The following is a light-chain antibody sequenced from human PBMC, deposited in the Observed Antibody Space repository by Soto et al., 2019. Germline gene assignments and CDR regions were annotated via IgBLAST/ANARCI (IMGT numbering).Light chain of an antibody. CDR2: DVS. J-gene: IGLJ2*01. CDR3: SSYATGTPVL. CDR1: SSDVGGYNY. V-gene: IGLV2-14*03. Sequence: QSVLTQPASVYGSPGQSITISCTGTSSDVGGYNYVSWYQQHPGRAPQLMIYDVSHRPSGVSKRFSGSRSGNTASLTISGLQAEDEADYYCSSYATGTPVLCGGGTKLTVL.